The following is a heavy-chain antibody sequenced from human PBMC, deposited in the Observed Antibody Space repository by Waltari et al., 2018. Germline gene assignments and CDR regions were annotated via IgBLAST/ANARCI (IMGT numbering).Heavy chain of an antibody. D-gene: IGHD3-10*01. Sequence: QVQLVQSGTEVRRPGASVKVSCKASGYSFTTYYIHWVRQAPGQGLEWMGVMNPSVGRTVFAQKMQRRLIMTTDTSTGTLYMELSGLRSEDTAVYFCARGGYDGSGSFFDNWGQGTLVTVSS. CDR1: GYSFTTYY. V-gene: IGHV1-46*04. J-gene: IGHJ4*02. CDR3: ARGGYDGSGSFFDN. CDR2: MNPSVGRT.